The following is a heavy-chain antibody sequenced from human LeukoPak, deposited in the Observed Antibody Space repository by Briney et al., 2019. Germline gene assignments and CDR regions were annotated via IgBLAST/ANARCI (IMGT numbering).Heavy chain of an antibody. V-gene: IGHV3-23*01. CDR3: AKDPPTTGTTFDN. CDR2: IGGGGVDT. CDR1: GFSFSDYY. Sequence: GGSLRLSCAASGFSFSDYYMSWIRQAPGKGLEWVSSIGGGGVDTYYADSVKGRFTISRDISKNTLYLQMNSLRVEDTAVYYCAKDPPTTGTTFDNWGRGTLVTVSS. D-gene: IGHD1-1*01. J-gene: IGHJ4*02.